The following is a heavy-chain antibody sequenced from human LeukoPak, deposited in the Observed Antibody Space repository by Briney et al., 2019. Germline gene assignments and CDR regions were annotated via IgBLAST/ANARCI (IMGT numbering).Heavy chain of an antibody. CDR1: GFTVSSNY. V-gene: IGHV3-53*01. CDR2: IYSGGST. Sequence: GGSLRLSCAASGFTVSSNYMNWVRQAPGKGLEWVSVIYSGGSTYYADSVKGRFTISRDNSKNTMYLQINSLRAEDTAVYYCARDVGHSYESWGQGTLVTVSS. D-gene: IGHD5-18*01. J-gene: IGHJ5*02. CDR3: ARDVGHSYES.